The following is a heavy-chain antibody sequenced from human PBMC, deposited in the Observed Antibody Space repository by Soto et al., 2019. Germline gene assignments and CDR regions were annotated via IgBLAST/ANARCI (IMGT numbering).Heavy chain of an antibody. CDR3: ARGGWTTYYSPFFDS. J-gene: IGHJ4*02. D-gene: IGHD3-10*01. Sequence: QITLKESGPTLVRPTQTLTLTCTFSGFSLSRSGVGVSWIRQPPGKALEWLALIYWDDDKRYSPSLKSRLTITKDTSKNQVVLTLTKLDTVDTATYYCARGGWTTYYSPFFDSWGQGTLVTVSS. CDR1: GFSLSRSGVG. V-gene: IGHV2-5*02. CDR2: IYWDDDK.